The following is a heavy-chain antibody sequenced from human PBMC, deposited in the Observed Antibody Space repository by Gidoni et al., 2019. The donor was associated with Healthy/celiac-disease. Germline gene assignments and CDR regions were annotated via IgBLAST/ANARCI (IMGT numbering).Heavy chain of an antibody. V-gene: IGHV4-34*01. D-gene: IGHD2-2*01. Sequence: EQVQQRGAGLLKPSETLSLTCAVYGGSFSGYYWIWIRPPPGKGLESIGEINHRGSTNYNPSLKIRFTISVDTSKNQFSLKLSSVTAPDTAVYYCARSVSHPRRYCSSTSCSAMYSSSRPNSYFDLCGRGTLVTVSS. J-gene: IGHJ2*01. CDR1: GGSFSGYY. CDR2: INHRGST. CDR3: ARSVSHPRRYCSSTSCSAMYSSSRPNSYFDL.